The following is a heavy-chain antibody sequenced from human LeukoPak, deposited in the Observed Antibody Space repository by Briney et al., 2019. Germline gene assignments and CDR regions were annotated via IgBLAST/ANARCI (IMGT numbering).Heavy chain of an antibody. J-gene: IGHJ6*02. CDR3: ARAVQGLPAVVGYYYYGMDV. D-gene: IGHD2-2*01. CDR2: MNPNSGNT. Sequence: ASVKVSCKASGYTFTSYDINWVRQATGQGLEWMGWMNPNSGNTGYAQKFQGRVTMTRNTSISTAYMELSSLRSEDTAVYYCARAVQGLPAVVGYYYYGMDVWGQGTTVTVSS. V-gene: IGHV1-8*01. CDR1: GYTFTSYD.